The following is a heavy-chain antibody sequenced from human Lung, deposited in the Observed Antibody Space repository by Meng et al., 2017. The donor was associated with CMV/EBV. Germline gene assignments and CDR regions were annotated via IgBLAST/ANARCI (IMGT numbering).Heavy chain of an antibody. Sequence: ASVXVSCKTSGYSFTASGISWVRQAPGQGLEWVGWISTNSGKTNHVQQFLDRLTMTADRSTSTVYMELRSLRIDDTAVYYCTRDRSHAFEVWGQGTMVTVSS. D-gene: IGHD3-10*01. CDR1: GYSFTASG. V-gene: IGHV1-18*01. J-gene: IGHJ3*01. CDR2: ISTNSGKT. CDR3: TRDRSHAFEV.